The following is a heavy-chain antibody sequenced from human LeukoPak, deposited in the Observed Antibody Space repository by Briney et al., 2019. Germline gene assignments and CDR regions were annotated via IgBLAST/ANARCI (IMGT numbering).Heavy chain of an antibody. J-gene: IGHJ3*02. CDR1: GGSISSYY. D-gene: IGHD4-17*01. Sequence: SETLSLTCTVSGGSISSYYWSWIRQPPGKGLEWIGYIYYSGSTNYNPSLKSRVTISVDTSKNQFSLKLSSVTAADTAVYYCARSDYGEPEEPGAFDIWGQGTMVTVSS. CDR2: IYYSGST. CDR3: ARSDYGEPEEPGAFDI. V-gene: IGHV4-59*01.